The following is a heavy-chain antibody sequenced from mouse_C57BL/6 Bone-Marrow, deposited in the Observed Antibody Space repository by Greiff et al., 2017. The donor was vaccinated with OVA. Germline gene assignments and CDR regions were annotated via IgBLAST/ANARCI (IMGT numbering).Heavy chain of an antibody. Sequence: VQLQQSGAELVRPGASVKLSCKASGYTFTDYYINWVKQRPGQGLEWIARIYPGSGYTYYNEKFKGKATLTAEKTSSTAYMQLSSLTSEDSAVYFCARLRRTHYYAMDYWGQGTSVTVSS. V-gene: IGHV1-76*01. D-gene: IGHD2-12*01. CDR2: IYPGSGYT. J-gene: IGHJ4*01. CDR1: GYTFTDYY. CDR3: ARLRRTHYYAMDY.